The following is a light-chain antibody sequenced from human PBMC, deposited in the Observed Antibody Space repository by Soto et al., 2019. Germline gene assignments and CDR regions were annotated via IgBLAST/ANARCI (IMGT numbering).Light chain of an antibody. V-gene: IGLV2-8*01. CDR2: EVS. Sequence: QSALTQPPSASGSPGQSVTISCTGTSSDVGAYNYVSWYQQYPGKAPKLMIYEVSKRPSGVTDRFSGSKSGKTASLTVSGLQPEDEADYYCTSYAGSSIWVFGGGTQLTVL. CDR3: TSYAGSSIWV. J-gene: IGLJ3*02. CDR1: SSDVGAYNY.